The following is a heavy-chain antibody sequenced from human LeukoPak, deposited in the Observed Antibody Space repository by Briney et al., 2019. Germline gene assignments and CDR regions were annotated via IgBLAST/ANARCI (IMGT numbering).Heavy chain of an antibody. V-gene: IGHV3-9*01. CDR2: ISWNSGSI. Sequence: PGGSLRLSCAASGFTFSSYTMNWVRQAPGKGLEWVSGISWNSGSIGYADSVKGRFTISRDNAKNSLYLQMNSLRAEDTALYYCAKDISGRYYYGMDVWGQGTTVTVSS. D-gene: IGHD3-10*01. CDR3: AKDISGRYYYGMDV. CDR1: GFTFSSYT. J-gene: IGHJ6*02.